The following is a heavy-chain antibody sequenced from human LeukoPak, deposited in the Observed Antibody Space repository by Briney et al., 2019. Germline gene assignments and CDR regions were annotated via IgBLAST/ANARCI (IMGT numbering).Heavy chain of an antibody. J-gene: IGHJ4*02. Sequence: GGSLRLSCAASGFTFSSHRMSWVRQASGKGLEWVANIKKDGSEKYYVDSVKGRFTISRDNAKTSLYLQMNSLRAEDTAVYYCARDLSGITGYTYGRGIDYWGQGTLVTVSS. CDR3: ARDLSGITGYTYGRGIDY. V-gene: IGHV3-7*01. CDR1: GFTFSSHR. CDR2: IKKDGSEK. D-gene: IGHD5-18*01.